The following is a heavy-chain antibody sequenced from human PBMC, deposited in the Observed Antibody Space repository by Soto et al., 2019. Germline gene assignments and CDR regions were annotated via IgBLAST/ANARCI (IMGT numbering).Heavy chain of an antibody. V-gene: IGHV3-23*01. CDR1: GFTFSSYA. Sequence: GGSLRLSCAASGFTFSSYAMSWVRQAPGKGLEWVSAISGSGGSTYYADSVKGRFTISRDNSKNTLYLQMNSLRAEDTAVYYCAGAACSGGSCYSGIYYYYYMDVWGKGTTVTVSS. CDR2: ISGSGGST. J-gene: IGHJ6*03. D-gene: IGHD2-15*01. CDR3: AGAACSGGSCYSGIYYYYYMDV.